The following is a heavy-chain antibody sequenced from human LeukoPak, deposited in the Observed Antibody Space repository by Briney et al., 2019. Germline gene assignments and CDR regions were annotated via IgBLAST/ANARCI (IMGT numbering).Heavy chain of an antibody. D-gene: IGHD6-6*01. CDR2: IIPIFGTA. CDR3: AGTRSHSSSTISNWFDP. Sequence: RASVKVSCKASGGTFSSNAISWVRQAPGQGLEWMGGIIPIFGTANYAQKFQGRVTITTDESTSTAYMELSSLRSEDTAVYYCAGTRSHSSSTISNWFDPWGQGTLVTVSS. J-gene: IGHJ5*02. CDR1: GGTFSSNA. V-gene: IGHV1-69*05.